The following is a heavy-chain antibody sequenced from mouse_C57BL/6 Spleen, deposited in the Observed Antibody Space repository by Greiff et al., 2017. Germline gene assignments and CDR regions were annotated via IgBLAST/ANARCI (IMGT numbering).Heavy chain of an antibody. CDR2: INPNNGGT. D-gene: IGHD1-1*01. CDR1: GYTFTDYY. V-gene: IGHV1-26*01. CDR3: AKSGITTVVAPHYYAMEY. J-gene: IGHJ4*01. Sequence: EVQLQQSGPELVKPGASVKISCKASGYTFTDYYMNWVKQSPGKSLEWIGDINPNNGGTSSNQKFKGKATMTVDKSSSTAYMELRSLTSEDSAVDYCAKSGITTVVAPHYYAMEYWGQGASVTVAS.